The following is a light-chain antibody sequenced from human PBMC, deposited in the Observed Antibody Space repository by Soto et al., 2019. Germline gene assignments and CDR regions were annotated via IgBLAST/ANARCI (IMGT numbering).Light chain of an antibody. CDR3: QNYNSAPFI. CDR2: DAS. J-gene: IGKJ4*01. Sequence: DLQMTQSPPSLSASVGDRVTVACRASHDVGKSLAWYQQRPGKSPRLLIYDASTLPSGVPARFSGSGSGTHFILAISSLRPEDVASYYCQNYNSAPFIFGGGTKVEVK. CDR1: HDVGKS. V-gene: IGKV1-27*01.